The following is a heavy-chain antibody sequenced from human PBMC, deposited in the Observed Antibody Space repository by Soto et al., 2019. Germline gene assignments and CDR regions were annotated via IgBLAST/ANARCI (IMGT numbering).Heavy chain of an antibody. D-gene: IGHD1-1*01. CDR3: VKAGTMSGTGTTPRSFDI. V-gene: IGHV3-30*18. CDR1: GFMFNAYG. J-gene: IGHJ3*02. Sequence: QVQLVESGGGVVQPGRSLRLSCAASGFMFNAYGMHWVRQAPGNGLEWVAVISFDGSNQYYADSVKGRFTISRDNSKNTLYLQLNNLRPEDTAVYFCVKAGTMSGTGTTPRSFDIWGRGTMVTVSA. CDR2: ISFDGSNQ.